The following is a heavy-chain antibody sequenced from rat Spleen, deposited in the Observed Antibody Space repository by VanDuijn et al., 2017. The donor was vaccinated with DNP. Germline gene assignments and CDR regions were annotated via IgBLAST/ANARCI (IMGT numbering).Heavy chain of an antibody. CDR3: ARTTEGIYDN. V-gene: IGHV2-16*01. CDR1: GFSLTNFD. D-gene: IGHD1-11*01. Sequence: QVQLKESGPGLVQPSQTLSLTCTVSGFSLTNFDVHWVRQPPGKGLEWMGGIWTDGNTDYNSALKSRLSISRDTSKSQVFLKMNSLQTEDTAMYFCARTTEGIYDNWGQGVMVTVSS. CDR2: IWTDGNT. J-gene: IGHJ2*01.